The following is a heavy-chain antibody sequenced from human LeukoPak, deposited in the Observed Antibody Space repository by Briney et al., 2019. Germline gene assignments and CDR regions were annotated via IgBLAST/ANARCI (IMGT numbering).Heavy chain of an antibody. Sequence: HPGGSLRLSCAASGFTFSSYVMHWVRQAPGKGLEWVSGITWNSGNIGYADSVKGRFTISRDNAKNSLYLQMNSLSTEDTALYYCAKDARGYYYDTSGYFDWGQGTLVTVSS. CDR3: AKDARGYYYDTSGYFD. J-gene: IGHJ1*01. V-gene: IGHV3-9*01. D-gene: IGHD3-22*01. CDR1: GFTFSSYV. CDR2: ITWNSGNI.